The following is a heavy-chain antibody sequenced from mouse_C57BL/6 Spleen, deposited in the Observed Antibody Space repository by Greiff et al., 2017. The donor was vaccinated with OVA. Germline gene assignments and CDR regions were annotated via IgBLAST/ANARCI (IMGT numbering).Heavy chain of an antibody. CDR1: GYSITSGYY. V-gene: IGHV3-6*01. D-gene: IGHD2-4*01. J-gene: IGHJ3*01. CDR2: LSYDGSN. Sequence: EVKLMESGPGLVKPSQSLSLTCSVTGYSITSGYYWNWIRQFPGNKLEWMGYLSYDGSNNYNPSLKNRISITRDTSKNQFFLKLNSVTTEDTATYYCAREDYDWFAYWGQGTLVTVSA. CDR3: AREDYDWFAY.